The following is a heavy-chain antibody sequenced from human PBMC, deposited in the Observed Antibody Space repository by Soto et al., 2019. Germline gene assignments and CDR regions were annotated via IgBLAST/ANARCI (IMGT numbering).Heavy chain of an antibody. J-gene: IGHJ3*02. CDR2: IYHSGST. D-gene: IGHD3-9*01. V-gene: IGHV4-4*02. CDR1: GGSISSSNC. CDR3: ASDRSYEILTGYYVDFDI. Sequence: QVQLQESGPGLVKPSGTLSLTCAVSGGSISSSNCWIWVRQPPGKVLEWLGEIYHSGSTNYNPSLERRVNISVYKTKNQFSVMLSSVTAADTAVYYCASDRSYEILTGYYVDFDIWGQGTMVTVSS.